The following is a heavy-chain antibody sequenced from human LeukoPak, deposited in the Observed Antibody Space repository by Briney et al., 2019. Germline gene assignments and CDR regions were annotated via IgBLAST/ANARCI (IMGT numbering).Heavy chain of an antibody. CDR2: IIPIFGTA. J-gene: IGHJ3*02. V-gene: IGHV1-69*05. Sequence: ASVKVSCKASGGTFSSYAISWVRQAPGQGLEWMGGIIPIFGTANYAQKFQGRVTITTDESTSTAYMELSSLRSEDTAVYYCARGPDCSSTSCYKGAFDIWGQGTMVTVSS. D-gene: IGHD2-2*02. CDR1: GGTFSSYA. CDR3: ARGPDCSSTSCYKGAFDI.